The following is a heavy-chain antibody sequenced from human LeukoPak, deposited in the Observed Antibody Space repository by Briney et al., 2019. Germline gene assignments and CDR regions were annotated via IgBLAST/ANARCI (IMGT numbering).Heavy chain of an antibody. V-gene: IGHV3-30*03. CDR3: ARDGPYYYGSGSYYGMDV. CDR1: GFSFISYG. D-gene: IGHD3-10*01. CDR2: ISDDGRRK. Sequence: GGSLRLSCAASGFSFISYGMHWVRQAPGKGLEWVGVISDDGRRKDYADSVKGRFTISRDNSKNTLYLQMNSLRAEDTAVYYCARDGPYYYGSGSYYGMDVWGQGTTVTVSS. J-gene: IGHJ6*02.